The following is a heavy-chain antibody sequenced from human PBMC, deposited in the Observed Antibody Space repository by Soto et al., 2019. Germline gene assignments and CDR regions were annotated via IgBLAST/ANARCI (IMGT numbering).Heavy chain of an antibody. CDR1: GGSITSGGYY. D-gene: IGHD3-10*01. Sequence: SETLSLTCTVSGGSITSGGYYWSWIRQHPGKGLEWIGYIYCSGITYYNPSLKSRVIISVDKSKNQFSLTLSSVTAADSAVYFCASRRDPRGRVHYWGQGTLVTVSS. V-gene: IGHV4-30-4*08. CDR2: IYCSGIT. CDR3: ASRRDPRGRVHY. J-gene: IGHJ4*02.